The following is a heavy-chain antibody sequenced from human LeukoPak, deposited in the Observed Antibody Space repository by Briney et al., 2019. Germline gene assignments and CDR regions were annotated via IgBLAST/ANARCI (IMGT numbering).Heavy chain of an antibody. J-gene: IGHJ4*02. CDR3: ARIPGYVWESYRPRYYFDY. CDR1: GGSISSYY. V-gene: IGHV4-59*01. D-gene: IGHD3-16*02. CDR2: IYYSGST. Sequence: PSETLSLTCTVSGGSISSYYWSWIRQPPGKGLEWIGYIYYSGSTNYNPSLKSRVTISVDTSKNQFSLKLSSVTAADTAVYYCARIPGYVWESYRPRYYFDYWGQGTLVTVSS.